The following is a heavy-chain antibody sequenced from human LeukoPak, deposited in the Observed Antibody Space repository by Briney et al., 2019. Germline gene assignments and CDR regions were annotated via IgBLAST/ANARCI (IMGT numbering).Heavy chain of an antibody. CDR3: AKGWNGYDRFDY. CDR2: ISGSGGST. CDR1: GFTFSSYA. D-gene: IGHD5-12*01. J-gene: IGHJ4*02. V-gene: IGHV3-23*01. Sequence: GGSLRLSCAASGFTFSSYAMSWVRQAPGKGLEWVSGISGSGGSTYHADSVKGRFTISRDNSKNTLYLQMNSLRAEDTAVYYCAKGWNGYDRFDYWGQGTLVTVSS.